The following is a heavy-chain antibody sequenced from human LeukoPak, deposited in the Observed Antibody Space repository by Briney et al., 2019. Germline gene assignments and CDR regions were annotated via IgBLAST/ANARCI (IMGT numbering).Heavy chain of an antibody. CDR3: SRGSVARFDN. CDR2: IYYTGSN. CDR1: GASISSYY. Sequence: SDTLSLTCSVSGASISSYYWSWIRQPPGKTLEWIGYIYYTGSNNYNPSLKSRVTISADTSKSQFYLNVTSVTAADAAVYYCSRGSVARFDNWGQGILVTVSS. V-gene: IGHV4-59*07. D-gene: IGHD6-19*01. J-gene: IGHJ4*02.